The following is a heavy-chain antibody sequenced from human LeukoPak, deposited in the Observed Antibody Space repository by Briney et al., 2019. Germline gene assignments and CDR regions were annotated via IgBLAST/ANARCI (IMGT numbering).Heavy chain of an antibody. V-gene: IGHV4-59*01. CDR1: GGSISSYY. Sequence: SETLSLTCTVSGGSISSYYWSWIRQPPGKGLEWIGYIYYSGSTNYNPSLKSRFTISVDTSKNQFSLKLSSVTAADTAVYYCARDRGTLDYVDVWGKGTTVTVSS. J-gene: IGHJ6*03. D-gene: IGHD3-10*01. CDR3: ARDRGTLDYVDV. CDR2: IYYSGST.